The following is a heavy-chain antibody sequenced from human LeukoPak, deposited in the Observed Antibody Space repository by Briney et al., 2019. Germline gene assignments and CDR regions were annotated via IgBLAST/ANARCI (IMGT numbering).Heavy chain of an antibody. CDR2: IIPIFGTA. J-gene: IGHJ4*02. Sequence: ASVKVPCKASGGTYSSYAISWVRQAPGQGLEWMGGIIPIFGTANYAQKFQGRVTITADESTSIAYMELSSLRSEDTAVYYCARVKRGYSYGPFDYWGQGTLVTVSS. V-gene: IGHV1-69*13. D-gene: IGHD5-18*01. CDR1: GGTYSSYA. CDR3: ARVKRGYSYGPFDY.